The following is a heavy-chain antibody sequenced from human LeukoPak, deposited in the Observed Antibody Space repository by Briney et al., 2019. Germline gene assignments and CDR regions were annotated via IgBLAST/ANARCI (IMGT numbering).Heavy chain of an antibody. CDR1: GGTFSSYA. CDR2: IIPILGTA. J-gene: IGHJ5*02. D-gene: IGHD1-14*01. Sequence: GASVKVSCKASGGTFSSYAISWVRQAPGQGLEWMGRIIPILGTANYAQKFQGRVTITADKSTSTAYMELSSLRSEDTAVYYCARVYNINWFDPWGQGTLVTVSS. V-gene: IGHV1-69*04. CDR3: ARVYNINWFDP.